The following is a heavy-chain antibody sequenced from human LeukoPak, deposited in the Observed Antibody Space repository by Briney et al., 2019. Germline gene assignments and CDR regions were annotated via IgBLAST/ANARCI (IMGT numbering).Heavy chain of an antibody. Sequence: GGSLRLSCAASGFTFSSYSMNWVRQAPRKGLEWVSSISSSSSYIYYADSVKGRFTISRDNAKNSLYLQMNSLRAEDTAVYYCARDSLMVAGTKRWGQGTLVTVSS. CDR2: ISSSSSYI. J-gene: IGHJ4*02. CDR1: GFTFSSYS. CDR3: ARDSLMVAGTKR. V-gene: IGHV3-21*01. D-gene: IGHD6-19*01.